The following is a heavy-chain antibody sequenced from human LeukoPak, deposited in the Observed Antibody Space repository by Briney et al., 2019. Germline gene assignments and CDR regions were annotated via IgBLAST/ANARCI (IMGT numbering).Heavy chain of an antibody. J-gene: IGHJ4*02. V-gene: IGHV4-59*01. CDR3: ARSPGGTPSDY. CDR1: GGSLSGFY. CDR2: VYYSGST. D-gene: IGHD3-16*01. Sequence: SETLSLTCTVSGGSLSGFYWSWIRQPPGAGLEWIGYVYYSGSTTYNPSLKSRVTISVDTSKNQFSLRLGSVTAADTAVYYCARSPGGTPSDYWGQGTLVTVSS.